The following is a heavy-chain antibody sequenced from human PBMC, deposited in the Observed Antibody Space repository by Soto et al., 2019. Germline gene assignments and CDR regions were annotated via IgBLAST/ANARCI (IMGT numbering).Heavy chain of an antibody. J-gene: IGHJ5*02. D-gene: IGHD5-18*01. CDR1: GGTFSSYA. Sequence: QVQLVQSGAEVKKPGSSVKVSCKASGGTFSSYAISWVRQAPGQGLEWMGGIIPIFGTANYAQKFQGRVTITADESTSTAYKELNRLRSEDTAMYYCARTNTAMVTGWFDTWGQGTLVTVSS. CDR3: ARTNTAMVTGWFDT. CDR2: IIPIFGTA. V-gene: IGHV1-69*12.